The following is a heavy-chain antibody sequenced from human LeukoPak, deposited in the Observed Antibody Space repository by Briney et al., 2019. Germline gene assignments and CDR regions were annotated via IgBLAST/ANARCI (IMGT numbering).Heavy chain of an antibody. J-gene: IGHJ4*02. V-gene: IGHV4-59*01. CDR2: IYYSGST. D-gene: IGHD3-22*01. CDR3: ARSFSSGYYSSYYFDY. Sequence: SETLSLTCTVSGGSIRSYYWSWIRQPPGKGLEWIGYIYYSGSTNYNPSLKSRVTISVDTSKNQFSLKLSSVTAADTAVYYCARSFSSGYYSSYYFDYWAREPWSPSPQ. CDR1: GGSIRSYY.